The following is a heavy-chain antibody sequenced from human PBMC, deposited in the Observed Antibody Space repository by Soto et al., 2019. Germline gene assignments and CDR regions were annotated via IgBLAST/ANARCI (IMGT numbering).Heavy chain of an antibody. V-gene: IGHV3-23*01. CDR3: AKGGLLRFLEWLPDYYYGMDV. CDR2: ISGSGGST. Sequence: PGGSLRLSCAASGFTFSSYAMSWVRQAPGKGLEWVSAISGSGGSTYYADSVKGRFTSSRDNSKNTLYLQMNSLRAEDTAVYYCAKGGLLRFLEWLPDYYYGMDVWGQGTTVTVSS. CDR1: GFTFSSYA. D-gene: IGHD3-3*01. J-gene: IGHJ6*02.